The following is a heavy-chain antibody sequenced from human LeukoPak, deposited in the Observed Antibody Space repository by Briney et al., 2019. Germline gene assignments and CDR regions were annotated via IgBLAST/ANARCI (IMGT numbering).Heavy chain of an antibody. V-gene: IGHV4-59*01. Sequence: SETLSLTCTVSGDSLNSYYWSWIRQPPGKGLEWIGYIYYSGSTNYNPSLKSRVTISVDTSKNQFSLKLTSVTAADTAVYYCTKGRIQLXXWGQGTLIT. D-gene: IGHD5-18*01. CDR3: TKGRIQLXX. CDR1: GDSLNSYY. J-gene: IGHJ4*02. CDR2: IYYSGST.